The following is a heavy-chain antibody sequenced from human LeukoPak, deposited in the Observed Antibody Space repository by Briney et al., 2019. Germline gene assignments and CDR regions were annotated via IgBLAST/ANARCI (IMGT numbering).Heavy chain of an antibody. D-gene: IGHD2-8*01. CDR1: GFTFSSYG. Sequence: GGSLRLSCAASGFTFSSYGMHWVRQAPGKGLEWVAVISYDGSNKYYADSVKGRFTISRDNSKNTLYLQMNSLRAEDTAVYYCAKDYAIGLRRNYFDYWGQGTLVTVCS. CDR3: AKDYAIGLRRNYFDY. CDR2: ISYDGSNK. J-gene: IGHJ4*02. V-gene: IGHV3-30*18.